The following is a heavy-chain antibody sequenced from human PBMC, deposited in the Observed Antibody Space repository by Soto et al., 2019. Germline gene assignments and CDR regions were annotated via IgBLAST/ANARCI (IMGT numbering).Heavy chain of an antibody. D-gene: IGHD3-22*01. J-gene: IGHJ4*02. V-gene: IGHV3-9*01. CDR1: GFPFDEYA. Sequence: PGVSLRLSCATSGFPFDEYAMHWVRQVAGKGLEWVSSISYNRGGRGYADSVRGRFTISRDNAKNFLYLQMNSLRPEDTALYHCVKGAYYYDTTGSGSFDSWGQGTLVTVSS. CDR3: VKGAYYYDTTGSGSFDS. CDR2: ISYNRGGR.